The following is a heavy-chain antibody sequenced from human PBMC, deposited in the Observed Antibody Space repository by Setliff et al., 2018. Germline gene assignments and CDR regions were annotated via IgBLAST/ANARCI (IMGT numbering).Heavy chain of an antibody. D-gene: IGHD3-16*02. CDR1: GFTFSSYS. J-gene: IGHJ6*02. CDR2: ISSRSSYI. CDR3: ARDRGQVTVNNRYGFYYGLDV. V-gene: IGHV3-21*01. Sequence: GGSLRLSCAASGFTFSSYSMNWVRQAPGKGLEWVSSISSRSSYIYYADSLKGRFTISRDNAKNSLYLQMNSLRAEDTAVYYCARDRGQVTVNNRYGFYYGLDVWGQGTTVTVSS.